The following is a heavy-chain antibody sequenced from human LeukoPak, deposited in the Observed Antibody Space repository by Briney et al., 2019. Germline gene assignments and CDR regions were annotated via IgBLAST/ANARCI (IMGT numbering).Heavy chain of an antibody. Sequence: GGSLRLSCAASGFTFSSYGMHWVRQAPDKGLEWVAVISYDGSNKYYADSVKGRFTISRDNSKNTLYLQMNSLRAEDTAVYYCAKTGGHSGGDYWGQGTLVTVSS. D-gene: IGHD1-1*01. CDR2: ISYDGSNK. J-gene: IGHJ4*02. V-gene: IGHV3-30*18. CDR1: GFTFSSYG. CDR3: AKTGGHSGGDY.